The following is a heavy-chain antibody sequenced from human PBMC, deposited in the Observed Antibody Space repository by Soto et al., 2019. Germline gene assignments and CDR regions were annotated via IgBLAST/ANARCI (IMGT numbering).Heavy chain of an antibody. D-gene: IGHD6-6*01. CDR2: ISSSSSYI. V-gene: IGHV3-21*01. CDR1: GFTFSSYS. Sequence: GGSLRLSCAASGFTFSSYSMNWVRQAPGKGLEWVSSISSSSSYIYYADSVKGRFTISRDNAKNSLYLQMNSLRAEDTAVYYCASGEYSSSPPVDYWGQGTLLTVSS. J-gene: IGHJ4*02. CDR3: ASGEYSSSPPVDY.